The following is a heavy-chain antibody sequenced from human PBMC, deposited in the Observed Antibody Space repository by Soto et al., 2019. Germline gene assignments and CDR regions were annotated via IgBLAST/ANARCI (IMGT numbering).Heavy chain of an antibody. CDR1: GASISSDY. Sequence: SETLSLTCIVSGASISSDYWSWIRQPPGKGLEWIGYIYYSGSTYYNPSLMSRVTISVDTSKNQFSLKLSSVTVADTAVYYCARVRVETAAGYYFDYWGQGTLVTVSS. V-gene: IGHV4-59*01. J-gene: IGHJ4*02. CDR3: ARVRVETAAGYYFDY. CDR2: IYYSGST. D-gene: IGHD2-21*02.